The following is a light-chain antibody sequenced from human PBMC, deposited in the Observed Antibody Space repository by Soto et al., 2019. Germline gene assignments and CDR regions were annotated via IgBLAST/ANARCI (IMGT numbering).Light chain of an antibody. CDR2: AAS. CDR1: QVISTS. J-gene: IGKJ1*01. V-gene: IGKV1-9*01. CDR3: QRYNDVPRT. Sequence: DIQLTQSPSXLSPSIGESVTITCRASQVISTSLAWYQVKPGKAPKLLIYAASTLESGVPSRFSATVSGTEFSLTITSLQPEDVATYYCQRYNDVPRTFGQGTKVDIK.